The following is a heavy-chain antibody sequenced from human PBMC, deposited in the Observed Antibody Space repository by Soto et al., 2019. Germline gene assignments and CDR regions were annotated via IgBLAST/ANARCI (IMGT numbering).Heavy chain of an antibody. V-gene: IGHV1-2*04. CDR3: GRGLLLEPLGGYGMDV. Sequence: ASVKVSCNACGYTFTGYYMHRVRQAPGQGLEWMGWINPNSGGTNYAQKFQGWVTMTRDTSISTAYTELSRLRSDDTAVYYCGRGLLLEPLGGYGMDVWGQGTTVTVSS. D-gene: IGHD1-1*01. J-gene: IGHJ6*02. CDR1: GYTFTGYY. CDR2: INPNSGGT.